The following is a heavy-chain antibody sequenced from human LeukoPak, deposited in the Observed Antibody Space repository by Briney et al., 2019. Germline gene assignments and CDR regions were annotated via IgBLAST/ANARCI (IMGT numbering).Heavy chain of an antibody. D-gene: IGHD4-17*01. CDR3: AKGGYGDYEAY. V-gene: IGHV3-43*02. CDR2: ISGDGGTT. Sequence: GGSLRLSCAASGFTVSSNYMSWVRQAPGKGLEWVSLISGDGGTTFYTGSVKGRFTISRDNSKKSLFLQMNSLRTEDTALYYCAKGGYGDYEAYWGQGTLVTVSS. J-gene: IGHJ4*02. CDR1: GFTVSSNY.